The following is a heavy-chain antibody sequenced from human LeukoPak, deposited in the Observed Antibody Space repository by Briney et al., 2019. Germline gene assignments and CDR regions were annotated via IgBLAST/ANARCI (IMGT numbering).Heavy chain of an antibody. CDR3: TTRRQDGW. CDR1: GFTFSDAW. D-gene: IGHD2-15*01. J-gene: IGHJ4*02. CDR2: IKSKSDGGTI. V-gene: IGHV3-15*01. Sequence: GGSLRLSCVGSGFTFSDAWMSWIRQAPGKGLEWVGRIKSKSDGGTIDYAAPVKGRFTISRDDSRNTLYLQMNSLKTEDTAVYYCTTRRQDGWWGQGTLVTVS.